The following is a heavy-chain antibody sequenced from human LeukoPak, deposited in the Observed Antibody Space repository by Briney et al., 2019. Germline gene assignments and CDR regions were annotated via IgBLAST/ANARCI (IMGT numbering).Heavy chain of an antibody. J-gene: IGHJ4*02. Sequence: GRSLRLSCAASGFTFDDYAMHWVRQVPGKGLEWVSGITWNSGSRGYADSVKGRFTISRDNAKNSLYLQMNSLSPEDTALYYCAKEAGRDDFWDYFDCWGQGTLDTVSS. V-gene: IGHV3-9*01. CDR1: GFTFDDYA. D-gene: IGHD5-24*01. CDR3: AKEAGRDDFWDYFDC. CDR2: ITWNSGSR.